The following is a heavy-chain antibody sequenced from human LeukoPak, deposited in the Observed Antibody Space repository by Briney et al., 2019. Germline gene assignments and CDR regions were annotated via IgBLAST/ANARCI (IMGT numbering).Heavy chain of an antibody. CDR3: AREELWFGELGYFDY. V-gene: IGHV1-69*04. D-gene: IGHD3-10*01. CDR2: IIAILDVE. Sequence: SVKVSCKASGVTFRNHAISWVRQAPGHGLEWMGRIIAILDVEDYAQKLQGRVTITADESTSTAYMELSSLRSEDTAVYYCAREELWFGELGYFDYWGQGTLVTVSS. J-gene: IGHJ4*02. CDR1: GVTFRNHA.